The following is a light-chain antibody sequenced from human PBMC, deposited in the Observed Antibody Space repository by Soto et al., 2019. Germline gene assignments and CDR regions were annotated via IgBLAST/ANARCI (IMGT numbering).Light chain of an antibody. CDR2: EVS. V-gene: IGLV2-14*01. CDR1: SRDVGGSNY. Sequence: QSALIQPASVSGSPGQSITICCTGTSRDVGGSNYVSWYQHHPHRAPKLLIYEVSYRPSGVSSRFSGSKSGNTASLTISGLQAEDDADYYCSSYTSSNTLEVFGVGTKLTVL. J-gene: IGLJ1*01. CDR3: SSYTSSNTLEV.